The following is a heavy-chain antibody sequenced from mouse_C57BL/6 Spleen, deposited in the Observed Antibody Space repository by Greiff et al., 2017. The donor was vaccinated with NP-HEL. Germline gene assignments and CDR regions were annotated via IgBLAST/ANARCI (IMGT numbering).Heavy chain of an antibody. CDR2: IDPSDSET. CDR3: AREGMVTTGYWYFDV. J-gene: IGHJ1*03. V-gene: IGHV1-52*01. Sequence: QVQLQQPGAELVRPGSSVKLSCKASGYTFTSYWMHWVKQRPIQGLEWIGNIDPSDSETHYNQKFKDKATLTVDKSSSTAYMQLSSRTSEDSAVYYCAREGMVTTGYWYFDVWGTGTTVTVSS. D-gene: IGHD2-2*01. CDR1: GYTFTSYW.